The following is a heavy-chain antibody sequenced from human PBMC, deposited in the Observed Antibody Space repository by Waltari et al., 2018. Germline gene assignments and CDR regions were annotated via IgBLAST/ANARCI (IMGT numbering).Heavy chain of an antibody. CDR3: TTALLLRFWADNNHAQGGDAFDI. V-gene: IGHV3-15*01. CDR1: GFTFSNAW. Sequence: EVQLVESGGGLVKPGGSLRLSCAASGFTFSNAWMSWVRQAPGKGLEWGGRIKSKTDGGTTDYAAPVKGRFTISRDDSKNTLYLQMNSLKTEDTAVYYCTTALLLRFWADNNHAQGGDAFDIWGQGTMVTVSS. CDR2: IKSKTDGGTT. D-gene: IGHD3-16*01. J-gene: IGHJ3*02.